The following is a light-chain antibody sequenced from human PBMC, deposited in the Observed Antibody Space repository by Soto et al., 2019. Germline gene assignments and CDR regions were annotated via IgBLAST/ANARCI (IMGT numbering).Light chain of an antibody. Sequence: QSALTHPASVSGSPGQSITISCTGTSSDVGSYNLVSWYQQHPGKAPKLMMYEVSKRPSGFSNRFSGSKSGNTSSLTISGLQAEDVADYYCCSYAGSSTYVFGSGTKLTVL. CDR2: EVS. CDR1: SSDVGSYNL. CDR3: CSYAGSSTYV. V-gene: IGLV2-23*02. J-gene: IGLJ1*01.